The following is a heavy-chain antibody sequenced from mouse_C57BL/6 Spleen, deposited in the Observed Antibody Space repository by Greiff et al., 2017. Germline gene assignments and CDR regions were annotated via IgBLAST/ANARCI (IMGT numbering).Heavy chain of an antibody. D-gene: IGHD4-1*01. CDR3: ARGGLGRGYFDY. J-gene: IGHJ2*01. V-gene: IGHV5-4*01. CDR1: GFTFSSYA. Sequence: EVQLQQSGGGLVKPGGSLKLSCAASGFTFSSYAMSWVRQTPEKRLEWVATISDGGSYTYYPDNVKGRFTISRDNAKNNLYLQMSHLKSEDTAMYYCARGGLGRGYFDYWGQGTTLTVSS. CDR2: ISDGGSYT.